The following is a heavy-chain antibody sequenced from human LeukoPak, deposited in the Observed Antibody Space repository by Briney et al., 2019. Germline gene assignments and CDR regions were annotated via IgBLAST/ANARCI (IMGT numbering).Heavy chain of an antibody. J-gene: IGHJ4*02. V-gene: IGHV1-24*01. CDR1: GYTLTELS. CDR3: AREDPGGYFDY. D-gene: IGHD3-10*01. Sequence: ASVKVSCKVSGYTLTELSMHWVRQAPGKGLEWMGGFDPEDGETIYAQKFQGRVTITRNTSISTAYMELSSLRSEDTAVYYCAREDPGGYFDYWGQGTLVTVSS. CDR2: FDPEDGET.